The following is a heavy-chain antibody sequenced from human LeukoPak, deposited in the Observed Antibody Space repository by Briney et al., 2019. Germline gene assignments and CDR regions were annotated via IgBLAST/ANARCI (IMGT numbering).Heavy chain of an antibody. CDR1: GFTFDDYG. CDR2: INWNGGRT. D-gene: IGHD3-9*01. V-gene: IGHV3-20*04. J-gene: IGHJ6*03. Sequence: PGGSLRLSCAASGFTFDDYGMSWVRQAPGKGLEWVSGINWNGGRTGYADSVKGRFTISRDNAKNSLSLQMNSLRAEDTAVYYCARVAVDYDLLTAFYYYMDVWGKGTTVTVSS. CDR3: ARVAVDYDLLTAFYYYMDV.